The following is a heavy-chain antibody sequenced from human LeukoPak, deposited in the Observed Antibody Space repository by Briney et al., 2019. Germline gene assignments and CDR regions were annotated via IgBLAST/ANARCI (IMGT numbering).Heavy chain of an antibody. V-gene: IGHV1-18*04. Sequence: VASVKVSCKASGYTFTGYYMHWVRQAPGQGLEWMGWISAYNGNTNYAQKLQGRVTMTTDTSTSTAYMELRSLRSDDTAVYYCARARGYSSSSNLDYWGQGTLVTVSS. CDR1: GYTFTGYY. CDR2: ISAYNGNT. D-gene: IGHD6-13*01. J-gene: IGHJ4*02. CDR3: ARARGYSSSSNLDY.